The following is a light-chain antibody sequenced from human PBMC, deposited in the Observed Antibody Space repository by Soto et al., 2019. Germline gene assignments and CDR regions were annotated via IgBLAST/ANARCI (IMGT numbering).Light chain of an antibody. CDR3: AARDDSLNGYV. CDR1: SSNIGRNP. J-gene: IGLJ1*01. Sequence: QSVLTQPPSASGTPGQTVTISCSGSSSNIGRNPVNWYHQLPGAAPKLLVYNYNKRPSGVPDRFSGSKSGTSASLAISGLQSEDEADYYCAARDDSLNGYVFGTGTKLTVL. CDR2: NYN. V-gene: IGLV1-44*01.